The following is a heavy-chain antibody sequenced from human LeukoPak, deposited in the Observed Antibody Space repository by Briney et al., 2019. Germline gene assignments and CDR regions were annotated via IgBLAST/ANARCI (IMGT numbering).Heavy chain of an antibody. D-gene: IGHD5-24*01. Sequence: GGSLRLSCAASGFTFSSYWMHWVRQAPGKGLVWVSRINSDGSSTSYADSVKGRFTISRDNAKNTLYLQMNSLRAEDTAVYYCARGTFGDGYNWAGDYWGQGTLVTVSS. V-gene: IGHV3-74*01. CDR3: ARGTFGDGYNWAGDY. J-gene: IGHJ4*02. CDR2: INSDGSST. CDR1: GFTFSSYW.